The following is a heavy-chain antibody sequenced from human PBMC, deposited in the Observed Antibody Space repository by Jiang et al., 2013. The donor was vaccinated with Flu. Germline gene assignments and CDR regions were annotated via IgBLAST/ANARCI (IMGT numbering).Heavy chain of an antibody. V-gene: IGHV5-51*01. CDR1: GYSFANYW. CDR3: ARRPAQFSSGWYSVDY. CDR2: IYPGDSDT. Sequence: VQLVESGAEVKKPGESLKISCKGSGYSFANYWIGWVRQMPGKGLEWMGIIYPGDSDTRYSPSFQGQVTISADKSISTAYLQWSSLKASDTAMYYCARRPAQFSSGWYSVDYWGQGNPSHRLL. D-gene: IGHD6-19*01. J-gene: IGHJ4*02.